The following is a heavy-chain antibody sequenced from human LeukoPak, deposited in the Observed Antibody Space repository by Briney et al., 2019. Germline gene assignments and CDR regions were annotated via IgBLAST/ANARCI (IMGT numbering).Heavy chain of an antibody. CDR1: GFTFSSYE. CDR3: ARDPRSEYHPHRGWYFDL. V-gene: IGHV3-48*03. D-gene: IGHD2-2*01. Sequence: PGGSLRLSCAASGFTFSSYEMNWVRQAPGKGLEWVSYISSSGSTIYYADSVKGRFTISRDNAKNSLYLQMNSLRAEDTAVYYCARDPRSEYHPHRGWYFDLWGRGTLVTVSS. J-gene: IGHJ2*01. CDR2: ISSSGSTI.